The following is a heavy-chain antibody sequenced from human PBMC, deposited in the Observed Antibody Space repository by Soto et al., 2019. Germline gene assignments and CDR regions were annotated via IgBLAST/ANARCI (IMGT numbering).Heavy chain of an antibody. CDR3: AKTAGTYGRGDFDY. CDR1: GFTFSSYS. J-gene: IGHJ4*02. Sequence: PGGSLRLSCAASGFTFSSYSMNWVRQAPGKGLEWVSSISSSSSYIYYADSVKGRFTISRDNAKNSLYLQMNSLRAEDTAVYYCAKTAGTYGRGDFDYWGQGTLVTSPQ. D-gene: IGHD1-7*01. V-gene: IGHV3-21*01. CDR2: ISSSSSYI.